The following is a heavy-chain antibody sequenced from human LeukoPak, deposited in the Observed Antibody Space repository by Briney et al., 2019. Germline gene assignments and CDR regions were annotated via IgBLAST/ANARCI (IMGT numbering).Heavy chain of an antibody. D-gene: IGHD2-21*02. J-gene: IGHJ4*02. CDR2: IRSKANNYAT. Sequence: GGSLRLSCAASGFIFSDSAMHWVRQASGKGLEWVGRIRSKANNYATTYAASVKGRFTISRDDSKNTAYLQMNSLKIEDTAVYYFTRPCAGDCTDNYWGQGTLVTVSS. CDR1: GFIFSDSA. V-gene: IGHV3-73*01. CDR3: TRPCAGDCTDNY.